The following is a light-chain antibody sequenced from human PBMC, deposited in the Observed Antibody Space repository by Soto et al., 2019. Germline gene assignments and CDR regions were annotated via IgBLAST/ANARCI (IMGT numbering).Light chain of an antibody. CDR3: QQSYSTPYT. CDR2: AAS. Sequence: DILMTQSPSSLSASVGDRVTITCQASQDISTYLNWYQQKPAKAPKLLIYAASSLQSGGPSRFSGCGSGTDFTLTISSLQPEDFATYYCQQSYSTPYTFGQGTKLEIK. J-gene: IGKJ2*01. V-gene: IGKV1-39*01. CDR1: QDISTY.